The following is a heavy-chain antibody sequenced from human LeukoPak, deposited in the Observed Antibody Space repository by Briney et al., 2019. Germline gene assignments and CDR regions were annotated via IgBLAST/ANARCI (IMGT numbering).Heavy chain of an antibody. V-gene: IGHV3-74*01. D-gene: IGHD3/OR15-3a*01. J-gene: IGHJ4*02. CDR2: ISSDGSST. CDR1: GFTFSSYW. CDR3: VRAGLGFDY. Sequence: GGSLRLSCAASGFTFSSYWMQWVRQAPGKGLVWVSRISSDGSSTRYADSVKGRFTIPRDNAKNTLYLQMNSLRAEDTAVYYCVRAGLGFDYWGQGTLVTVSS.